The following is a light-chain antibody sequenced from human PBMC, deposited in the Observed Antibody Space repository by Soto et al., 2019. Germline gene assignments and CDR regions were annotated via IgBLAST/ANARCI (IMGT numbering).Light chain of an antibody. CDR3: QQSYSSP. Sequence: DIQMTQSPSSLSASVEDRDIMTCRASQHKNNYLNWYQHKSGEAPKLLITGASSLQKGVPSRFSGSGSGTDFTLTITNLQPEDFATYYCQQSYSSPFCQGTKV. CDR2: GAS. V-gene: IGKV1-39*01. J-gene: IGKJ1*01. CDR1: QHKNNY.